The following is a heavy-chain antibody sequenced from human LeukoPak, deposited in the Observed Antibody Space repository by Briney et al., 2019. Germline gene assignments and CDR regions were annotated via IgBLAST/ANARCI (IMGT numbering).Heavy chain of an antibody. CDR1: GFTFSSYA. V-gene: IGHV3-23*01. CDR2: ISGSGGST. CDR3: AKDSSGYYSPIDY. Sequence: GGSLRLSCAASGFTFSSYAMSWVRQAPGKGLEWVSAISGSGGSTYYADSVKGRFTISRDNSKNTLYLQMNSLRAEDAAVYYCAKDSSGYYSPIDYWGQGTLVTVSS. D-gene: IGHD3-22*01. J-gene: IGHJ4*02.